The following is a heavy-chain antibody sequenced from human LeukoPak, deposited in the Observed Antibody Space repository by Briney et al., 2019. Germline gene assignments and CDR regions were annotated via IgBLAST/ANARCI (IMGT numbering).Heavy chain of an antibody. Sequence: SETLSLTCTVSGGSINNYYWSWIRQPAGKGLEWIGRIYTRGSTNYNPSLKSRVTMSVDTSKNQFSLKLSSVTAADTAVYYCARFARPDFRYYYYYYMDVWGKGTTVTVSS. D-gene: IGHD3-3*01. CDR2: IYTRGST. CDR1: GGSINNYY. CDR3: ARFARPDFRYYYYYYMDV. V-gene: IGHV4-4*07. J-gene: IGHJ6*03.